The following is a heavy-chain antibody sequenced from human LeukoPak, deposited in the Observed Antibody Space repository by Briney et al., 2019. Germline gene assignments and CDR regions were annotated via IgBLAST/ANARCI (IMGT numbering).Heavy chain of an antibody. CDR2: IIPILGIA. V-gene: IGHV1-69*04. CDR1: GGAFSSDA. Sequence: SGQFSSKASGGAFSSDAISWVRPAPGQGREWMGRIIPILGIANYAQKFQGRVTITADKSTSAAYMELSSLRSEDTAVYYCARDMEGATSWGPGTPVTAS. CDR3: ARDMEGATS. D-gene: IGHD1-26*01. J-gene: IGHJ4*02.